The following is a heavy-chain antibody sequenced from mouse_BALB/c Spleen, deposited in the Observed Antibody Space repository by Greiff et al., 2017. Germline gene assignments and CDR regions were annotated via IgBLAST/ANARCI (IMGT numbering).Heavy chain of an antibody. J-gene: IGHJ3*01. V-gene: IGHV3-2*02. Sequence: VQLQQSGPGLVKPSQSLSLTCTVTGYSITSDYAWNWIRQFPGNKLEWMGYISYSGSTSYNPSLKSRISITRDTSKNQFFLQLNSVTTEDTATYYCARMGYSWFAYWGQGTLVTVSA. D-gene: IGHD2-14*01. CDR3: ARMGYSWFAY. CDR1: GYSITSDYA. CDR2: ISYSGST.